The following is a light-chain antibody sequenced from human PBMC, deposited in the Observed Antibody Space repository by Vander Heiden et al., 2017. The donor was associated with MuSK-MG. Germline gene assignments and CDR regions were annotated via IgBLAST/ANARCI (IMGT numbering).Light chain of an antibody. V-gene: IGLV2-14*01. CDR2: DVS. J-gene: IGLJ1*01. CDR1: SSDVGGYNY. Sequence: QSALTQPASVSGSPGQSITISCTGTSSDVGGYNYVSWYQQHPGKAPKRRIYDVSNRPSGVSNRFSGSKSGNTASLTISGLQAEDEADYYCSSYTSSSTLWGFGTGTKLTVL. CDR3: SSYTSSSTLWG.